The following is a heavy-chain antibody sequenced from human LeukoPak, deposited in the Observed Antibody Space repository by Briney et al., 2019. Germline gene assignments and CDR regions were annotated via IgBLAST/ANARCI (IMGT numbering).Heavy chain of an antibody. J-gene: IGHJ4*02. CDR1: GFTFSSYG. D-gene: IGHD5-18*01. Sequence: GGTLRLSCAASGFTFSSYGMSWVRQAPGKGLEWVSDISGSGGSTYYADSVKGRFTISRDNSKNTLYLQMNSLRAEDTAIYYCASRSTYTYGRTGSFEYWGQGTLVTVSS. CDR3: ASRSTYTYGRTGSFEY. V-gene: IGHV3-23*01. CDR2: ISGSGGST.